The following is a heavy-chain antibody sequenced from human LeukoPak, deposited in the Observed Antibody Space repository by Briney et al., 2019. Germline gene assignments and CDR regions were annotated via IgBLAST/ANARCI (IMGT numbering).Heavy chain of an antibody. CDR1: GFTFSSYV. J-gene: IGHJ4*02. Sequence: GGSLRLSCAASGFTFSSYVMNWVRQAPGRGLEWVSSIGSSSSYIYYADLMKGRFTISRDNAKKSLYLRMNSLRAEDTAVYYCARVLAYYDFWSGYSDYWGQGTLVTVSS. D-gene: IGHD3-3*01. CDR3: ARVLAYYDFWSGYSDY. V-gene: IGHV3-21*01. CDR2: IGSSSSYI.